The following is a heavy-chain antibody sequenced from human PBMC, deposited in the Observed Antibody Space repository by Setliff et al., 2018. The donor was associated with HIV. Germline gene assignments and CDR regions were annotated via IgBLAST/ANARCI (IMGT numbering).Heavy chain of an antibody. Sequence: GGSLRLSCTASGFTFGDYSLSWVRQAPGKGLEWVGFIRSKSYGGTTDYAPSVKGRFTISRDDSKNTVYLQMLSLRVDDTAAYYCAKGVKWLDPWGQGILVTVSS. D-gene: IGHD3-16*01. J-gene: IGHJ5*02. CDR3: AKGVKWLDP. CDR1: GFTFGDYS. CDR2: IRSKSYGGTT. V-gene: IGHV3-49*04.